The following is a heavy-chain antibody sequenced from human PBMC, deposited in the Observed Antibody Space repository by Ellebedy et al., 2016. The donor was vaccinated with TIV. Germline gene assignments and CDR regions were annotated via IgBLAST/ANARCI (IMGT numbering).Heavy chain of an antibody. Sequence: MPGGSLRLSCTVSGGSISSYYWSWIRQPPGKGLEWIGYIYYSGSTNYNPSLKSRVTISVDTSKNQFSLKLSSVTAADTAVYYCARGIAAAGTVGWGQGTLVTVSS. V-gene: IGHV4-59*01. CDR1: GGSISSYY. CDR2: IYYSGST. CDR3: ARGIAAAGTVG. D-gene: IGHD6-13*01. J-gene: IGHJ4*02.